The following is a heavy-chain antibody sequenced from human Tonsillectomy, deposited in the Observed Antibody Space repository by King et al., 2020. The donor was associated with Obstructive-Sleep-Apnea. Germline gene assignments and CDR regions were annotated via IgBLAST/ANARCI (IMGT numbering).Heavy chain of an antibody. D-gene: IGHD4-23*01. CDR3: ASGLGGNSDRALDY. CDR1: GGSISSSSYY. Sequence: QLQESGPGLVKPSETLSLICTVSGGSISSSSYYWGWIRQPPGKGLEWIGSMYYSGRTYYNPSLKSRGTISVDTSKNQFSLKLSSVTAADTALYYCASGLGGNSDRALDYWGQGTLVTVSS. V-gene: IGHV4-39*07. CDR2: MYYSGRT. J-gene: IGHJ4*02.